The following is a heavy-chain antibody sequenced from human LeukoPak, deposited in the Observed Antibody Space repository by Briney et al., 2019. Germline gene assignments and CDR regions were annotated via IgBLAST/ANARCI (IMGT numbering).Heavy chain of an antibody. CDR2: TKDDGSQK. CDR1: GFTLGNYW. J-gene: IGHJ3*01. Sequence: PGGSLRLSCAASGFTLGNYWMTWVRQAPEKELVWVATTKDDGSQKYYVDSVKGRFTISRDNAKNSLSLQMNSLEAEDTAVYYCAKSIFFHGALDLWGQGTMVTVSS. CDR3: AKSIFFHGALDL. V-gene: IGHV3-7*01. D-gene: IGHD2-15*01.